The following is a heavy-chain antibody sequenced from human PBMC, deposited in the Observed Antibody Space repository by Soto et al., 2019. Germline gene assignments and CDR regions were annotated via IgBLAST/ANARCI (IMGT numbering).Heavy chain of an antibody. CDR1: GGSFSGYY. CDR2: INHSGST. J-gene: IGHJ4*02. CDR3: ARARYSWFEY. D-gene: IGHD4-4*01. V-gene: IGHV4-34*01. Sequence: PXETLSLTCAVDGGSFSGYYWSWIRQPPGKGLEWIGEINHSGSTNYNPSLKSRVTISVDTSKNQFSLKLSSVTAADTTVYYCARARYSWFEYWGKGTLVTVSS.